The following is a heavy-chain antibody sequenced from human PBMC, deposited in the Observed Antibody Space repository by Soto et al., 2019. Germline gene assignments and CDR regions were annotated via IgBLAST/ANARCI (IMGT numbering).Heavy chain of an antibody. CDR3: ATGVIWIGYFTVDS. J-gene: IGHJ4*02. CDR1: GGSFGNSA. CDR2: FIPVYRTL. Sequence: QVLLVQSGAEVKKPGSSVKISCKASGGSFGNSAINWVRQTPGQGLEWLGGFIPVYRTLNYAQKFQGRVTITADESTGTAYMTLNRLASNDTVVDYCATGVIWIGYFTVDSWGQGTRVTVSS. V-gene: IGHV1-69*01. D-gene: IGHD3-3*01.